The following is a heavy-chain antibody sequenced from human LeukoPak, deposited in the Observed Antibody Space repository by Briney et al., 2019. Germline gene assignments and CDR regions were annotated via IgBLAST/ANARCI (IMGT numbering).Heavy chain of an antibody. D-gene: IGHD1-26*01. J-gene: IGHJ4*02. CDR2: ISLAGRT. CDR3: SRESGPFCPFGH. V-gene: IGHV4-4*02. Sequence: SGTLSLTCGVSGGSITTTNYWSRVRQPPGGGLEWIGEISLAGRTRYNPSLKSRVNISIDESKNHLYLNLASVTAADTAVYYCSRESGPFCPFGHWGQGTLVAVTS. CDR1: GGSITTTNY.